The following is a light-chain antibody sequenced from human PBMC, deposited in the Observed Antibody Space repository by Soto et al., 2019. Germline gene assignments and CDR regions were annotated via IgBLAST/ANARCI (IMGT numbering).Light chain of an antibody. J-gene: IGKJ4*01. CDR1: SSNTS. Sequence: SSNTSFAWYYQHHGQSPRLLIFDASTRATGIPARFSGSGSGTEFTLTISSLQHEDFAVYYCQQYSNWPPLTFGGGTKVDI. CDR3: QQYSNWPPLT. V-gene: IGKV3-15*01. CDR2: DAS.